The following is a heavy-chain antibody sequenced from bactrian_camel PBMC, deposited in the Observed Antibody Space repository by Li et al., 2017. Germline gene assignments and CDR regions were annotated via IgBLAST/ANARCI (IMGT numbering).Heavy chain of an antibody. Sequence: VQLVESGGGSVQAGGSLRLPCTHSGFDGSDMGWYRQAPGNDCELVSTFASEGPVYTADSVKGRFSISRDNAKNTVYLQMNSLKPEDTAVYYCVRRTDGGSWFTDFGYWGQGTQVTVS. CDR3: VRRTDGGSWFTDFGY. CDR1: GFDGSD. J-gene: IGHJ6*01. CDR2: FASEGPV. D-gene: IGHD6*01. V-gene: IGHV3S55*01.